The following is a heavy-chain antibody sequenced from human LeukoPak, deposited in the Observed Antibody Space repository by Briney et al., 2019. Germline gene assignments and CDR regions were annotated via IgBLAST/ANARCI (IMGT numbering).Heavy chain of an antibody. V-gene: IGHV4-59*08. CDR1: GGSISSYY. D-gene: IGHD3-10*01. J-gene: IGHJ4*02. CDR3: ASLWFGELKRGY. Sequence: SETLSLTCTVSGGSISSYYWSWIRQPPGKGLEWIGSIYHSGSTYYNPSLKSRVTISVDTSKNQFSLKLSSVTAADTAVYYCASLWFGELKRGYWGQGTLVTVSS. CDR2: IYHSGST.